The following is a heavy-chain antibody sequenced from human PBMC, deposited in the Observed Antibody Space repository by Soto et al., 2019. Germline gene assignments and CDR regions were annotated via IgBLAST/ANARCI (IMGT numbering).Heavy chain of an antibody. D-gene: IGHD3-3*01. CDR1: GYTFTSYA. J-gene: IGHJ4*02. CDR3: ARVDSVLEWLFFLDY. CDR2: INAGNGNT. Sequence: ASVKVSCKASGYTFTSYAMHWVRQAPGQRLEWMGWINAGNGNTKYSQKFQGRVTITRDTSASTAYMELSSLRSEDTAVYYCARVDSVLEWLFFLDYWGQGTLVTVSS. V-gene: IGHV1-3*01.